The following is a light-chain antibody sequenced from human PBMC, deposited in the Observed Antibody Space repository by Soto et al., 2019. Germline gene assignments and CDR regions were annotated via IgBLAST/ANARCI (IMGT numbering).Light chain of an antibody. V-gene: IGKV3-15*01. CDR1: QSVSGN. J-gene: IGKJ1*01. CDR2: AAS. Sequence: EIVMTQSPATLSVSPGERATLSCRASQSVSGNLAWYQQKPGQPPRLLIYAASSRPTSIPARFSGSGSGTEFTLTISSLQSEDFAVYYCQQYNNWPPWTFGQGTKVEIK. CDR3: QQYNNWPPWT.